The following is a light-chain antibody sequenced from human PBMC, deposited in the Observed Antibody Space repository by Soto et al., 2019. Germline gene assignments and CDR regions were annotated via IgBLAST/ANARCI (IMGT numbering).Light chain of an antibody. Sequence: QSVLTQPASVSGSPGQSITISGTGTSSDVGGYNYVSWYQHHPGKAPKLMIFDVSNRPSGVSNRFSGSKSGNTASLTISGLQPEDEADYYCSSYTTSNTRQIVFGTGTKVTV. CDR3: SSYTTSNTRQIV. V-gene: IGLV2-14*03. J-gene: IGLJ1*01. CDR1: SSDVGGYNY. CDR2: DVS.